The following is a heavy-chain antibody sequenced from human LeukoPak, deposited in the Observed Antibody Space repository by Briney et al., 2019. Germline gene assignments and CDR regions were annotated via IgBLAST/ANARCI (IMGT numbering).Heavy chain of an antibody. D-gene: IGHD6-19*01. CDR1: GFTFSSYA. V-gene: IGHV3-23*01. Sequence: YPGGSLRLSCAASGFTFSSYAMSWVRQAPGKGLEWVSAISGSGGSTFYADSVKGRFAISRDNSKNTLYLQMNSLRAEDTAVYYCAKPAVAGNYYYYYGMDVWGQGTTVTVSS. CDR2: ISGSGGST. CDR3: AKPAVAGNYYYYYGMDV. J-gene: IGHJ6*02.